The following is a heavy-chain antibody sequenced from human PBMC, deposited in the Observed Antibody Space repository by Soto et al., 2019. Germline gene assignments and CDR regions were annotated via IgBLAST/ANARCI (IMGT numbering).Heavy chain of an antibody. CDR1: GYTFTRCN. CDR2: INAGNGNT. CDR3: ERPKDYDDCLDY. V-gene: IGHV1-3*01. J-gene: IGHJ4*02. Sequence: QVQLVQSGAEVKKPGASVKVSCKASGYTFTRCNMHWVRQAPGQRLEWMGWINAGNGNTKYSRKFQGRVTFTRDTTANTAYMELSSLTSEDTAVYYCERPKDYDDCLDYWGQGTLVTVSS. D-gene: IGHD3-22*01.